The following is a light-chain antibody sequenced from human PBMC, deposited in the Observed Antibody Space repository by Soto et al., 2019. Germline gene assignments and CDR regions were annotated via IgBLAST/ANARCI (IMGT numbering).Light chain of an antibody. V-gene: IGKV3-11*01. CDR3: QQRSNWPPRLT. CDR1: QSVSSY. J-gene: IGKJ4*01. CDR2: DAS. Sequence: EIVLTQSPATLSLSPGERATLSCGASQSVSSYLAWYQQKPGQAPRLLIYDASNRATGIPARFSGSGSGTDFTLTISSIEPEDFAVYYCQQRSNWPPRLTFGGGTKVEIK.